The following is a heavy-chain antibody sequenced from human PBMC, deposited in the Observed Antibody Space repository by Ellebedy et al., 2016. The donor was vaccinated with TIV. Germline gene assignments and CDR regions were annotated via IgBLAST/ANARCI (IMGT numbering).Heavy chain of an antibody. CDR2: ISHTATTI. V-gene: IGHV3-11*01. J-gene: IGHJ4*02. CDR3: ARDRLGGSCYLGY. Sequence: GGSLRLSXAASEFSFSDYYMSWVRQAPGKGLEWISYISHTATTIHYADSVKGRFTISRDNSKNSLYLQMTSLRTEDTAVYYCARDRLGGSCYLGYWGQGTLVTVSS. CDR1: EFSFSDYY. D-gene: IGHD2-15*01.